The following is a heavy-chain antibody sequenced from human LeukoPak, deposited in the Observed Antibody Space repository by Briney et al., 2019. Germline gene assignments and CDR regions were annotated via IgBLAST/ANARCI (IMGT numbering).Heavy chain of an antibody. CDR2: ISYSGST. D-gene: IGHD6-13*01. J-gene: IGHJ4*02. CDR1: GFTVSSNY. V-gene: IGHV4-59*02. Sequence: GSLRLSCAASGFTVSSNYMSWVRQAPGKGLEWIGYISYSGSTNYNPSLKSRVTMSVDTPRNQFSLKLSSVTAADTAVYYCARDQDSSTWTFDYWGQGTLVTVSS. CDR3: ARDQDSSTWTFDY.